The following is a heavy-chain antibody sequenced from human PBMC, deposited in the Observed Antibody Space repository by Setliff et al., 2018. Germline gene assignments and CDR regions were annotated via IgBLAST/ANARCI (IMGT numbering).Heavy chain of an antibody. Sequence: RASVKVSCKTSGGTFSDNAMSWVRQAPGQGPEWMGGIIATVGGVSYAQKFQGRVTITADESTTTVYMELSSLTSEDTAVYYCARDRWRVIVNRGDDAFDLWGQGTMVTVSS. J-gene: IGHJ3*01. CDR1: GGTFSDNA. CDR3: ARDRWRVIVNRGDDAFDL. CDR2: IIATVGGV. D-gene: IGHD3-22*01. V-gene: IGHV1-69*13.